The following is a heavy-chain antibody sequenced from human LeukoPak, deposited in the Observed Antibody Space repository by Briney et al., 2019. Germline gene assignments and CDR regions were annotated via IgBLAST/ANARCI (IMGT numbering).Heavy chain of an antibody. V-gene: IGHV3-23*01. CDR1: GFTFSSYA. CDR3: ATKTGGWGYYYMDV. D-gene: IGHD1-26*01. CDR2: ISGSGGST. J-gene: IGHJ6*03. Sequence: QPGGSLRLSCAASGFTFSSYAMSWVRQAPGKGLEWVSAISGSGGSTYFADSVKGRFTISRDNSKNTLYLQMNSLRAEDTAVYYCATKTGGWGYYYMDVWGKGTTVTVSS.